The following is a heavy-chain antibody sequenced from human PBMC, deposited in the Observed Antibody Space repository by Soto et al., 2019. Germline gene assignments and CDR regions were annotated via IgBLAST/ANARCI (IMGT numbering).Heavy chain of an antibody. CDR2: IIPIFGTA. D-gene: IGHD6-6*01. V-gene: IGHV1-69*06. CDR1: GGTFSSYA. CDR3: ARWEAARMGYYYYGMDV. J-gene: IGHJ6*02. Sequence: SVKVSCKASGGTFSSYAISWVRQAPGQGLEWMGGIIPIFGTANYAQKFQGRVTITADKSTSTAYMELSSLRSEDTAVYYCARWEAARMGYYYYGMDVWGQGTTVTVSS.